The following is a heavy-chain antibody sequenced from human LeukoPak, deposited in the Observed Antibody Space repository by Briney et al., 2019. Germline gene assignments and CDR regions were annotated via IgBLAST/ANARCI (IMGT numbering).Heavy chain of an antibody. J-gene: IGHJ4*02. CDR3: ARVDTAMEKRFDY. V-gene: IGHV1-69*02. CDR1: GGTFSSYT. D-gene: IGHD5-18*01. CDR2: IIPILGIA. Sequence: ASVKVSCKASGGTFSSYTISWVRQAPGQGLEWMGRIIPILGIANYAQKFQGRVTITADKSTSTAYMELSSLRSDDTAVYYCARVDTAMEKRFDYWGQGTLVTVSS.